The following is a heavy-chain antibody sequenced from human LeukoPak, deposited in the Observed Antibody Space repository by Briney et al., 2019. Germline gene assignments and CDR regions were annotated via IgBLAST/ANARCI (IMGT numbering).Heavy chain of an antibody. D-gene: IGHD2-21*01. V-gene: IGHV3-23*05. CDR3: AKLRGKGGVRDSYDV. Sequence: GGSLRLSCTASGFTFSNSAMTWCRQVPGKELKWVSTISNSGGSTYYADFVKGRFTIARDNSGNTLFLQMSSLTAEDTALYYCAKLRGKGGVRDSYDVWGPGTMVTVSS. CDR1: GFTFSNSA. CDR2: ISNSGGST. J-gene: IGHJ3*01.